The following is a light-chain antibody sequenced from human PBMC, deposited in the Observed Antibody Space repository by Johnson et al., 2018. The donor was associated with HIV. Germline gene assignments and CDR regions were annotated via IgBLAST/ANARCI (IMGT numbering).Light chain of an antibody. V-gene: IGLV1-51*01. CDR2: DNN. J-gene: IGLJ1*01. Sequence: QSVLTQPPSVSAAPGQKVTISCSGSSSNIGNNYVSWYQQLPGTAPKLLIYDNNKRPSGIPDRFSGSKSGTSATLGITGLQTGDEADYYCGTWDSSLGVYVFGTGTQVTVL. CDR3: GTWDSSLGVYV. CDR1: SSNIGNNY.